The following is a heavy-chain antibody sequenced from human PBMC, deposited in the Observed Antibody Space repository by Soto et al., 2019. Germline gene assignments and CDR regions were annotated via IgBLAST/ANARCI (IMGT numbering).Heavy chain of an antibody. CDR3: VKSVQLVWEPTDRDYWYLDL. J-gene: IGHJ2*01. V-gene: IGHV3-64D*06. CDR2: INTYGTST. D-gene: IGHD6-6*01. Sequence: QPGGSLRLSCSASGFPFSSYAMHWVRQAPGKGLEYVSVINTYGTSTDYADSVKGRFTISRDNSKNTLYLQMSSLRPDDTAVYYCVKSVQLVWEPTDRDYWYLDLWGRGTLVTVSS. CDR1: GFPFSSYA.